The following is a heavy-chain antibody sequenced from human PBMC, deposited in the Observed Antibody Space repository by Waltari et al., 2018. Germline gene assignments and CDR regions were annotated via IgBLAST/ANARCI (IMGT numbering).Heavy chain of an antibody. CDR1: GFTLGDSA. CDR3: ARGHSAWSSSVDY. D-gene: IGHD6-19*01. J-gene: IGHJ4*02. Sequence: EVQLLASGGGLVQPGRYLRLSCTGSGFTLGDSAMSWFRQAPGKGLEWVGLIRSKVYGGTAEYAASVKGRFTISRDDSKPFAYLQMDRLRTDDTAVYYCARGHSAWSSSVDYWGQGTLVTVSS. V-gene: IGHV3-49*03. CDR2: IRSKVYGGTA.